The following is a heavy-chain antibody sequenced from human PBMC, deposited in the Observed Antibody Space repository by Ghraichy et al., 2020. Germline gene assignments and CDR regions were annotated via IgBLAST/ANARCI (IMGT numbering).Heavy chain of an antibody. CDR2: IFIGGRT. J-gene: IGHJ4*02. Sequence: GGSLRLSCTASGSIVSSNYMSWVRQAPGKGLEWVSVIFIGGRTSYVDSVKGRFTISRDNSKNSLYLQMNSLRADDTAVYYCARDIGRHLAIYHWGQGTLVTVSS. V-gene: IGHV3-53*01. CDR1: GSIVSSNY. D-gene: IGHD3-3*01. CDR3: ARDIGRHLAIYH.